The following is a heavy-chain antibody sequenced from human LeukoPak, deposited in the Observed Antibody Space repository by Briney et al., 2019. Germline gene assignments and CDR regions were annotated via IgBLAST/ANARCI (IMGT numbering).Heavy chain of an antibody. D-gene: IGHD5-24*01. V-gene: IGHV3-7*03. CDR2: IKQDGSEK. Sequence: GGSLRLSCAASGFTFSNAWMSWVRQAPGKGLEWVANIKQDGSEKYYVDSVKGRFTISRDNAKNSLYLQMNSLRAEDTAVYYCARGRSCDHWGQGTLVTVSS. J-gene: IGHJ5*02. CDR1: GFTFSNAW. CDR3: ARGRSCDH.